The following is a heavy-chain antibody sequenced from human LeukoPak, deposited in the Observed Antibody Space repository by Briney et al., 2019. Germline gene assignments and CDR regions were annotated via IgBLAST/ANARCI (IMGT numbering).Heavy chain of an antibody. Sequence: PGGSLRLSCAVSGFTFTNSGMSWVRQAPGKGLEWVSAISGSGGSTYYADSVKGRFTISRDNSKNTLYLQMNSLRAEDTAVYYCAKKAVGKTGDPGPFAGWGQGTLVTVSS. CDR3: AKKAVGKTGDPGPFAG. CDR1: GFTFTNSG. V-gene: IGHV3-23*01. J-gene: IGHJ4*02. CDR2: ISGSGGST. D-gene: IGHD4-17*01.